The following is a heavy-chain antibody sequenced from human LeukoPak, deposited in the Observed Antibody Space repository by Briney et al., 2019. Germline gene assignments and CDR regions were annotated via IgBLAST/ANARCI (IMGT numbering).Heavy chain of an antibody. V-gene: IGHV1-18*01. CDR2: ISAYNGNT. CDR3: ARDRFGPFTQWYYDSSGQFGFDY. J-gene: IGHJ4*02. Sequence: ASVKVSCKASGYTFTSHGISWVRQAPGQGLEWMGWISAYNGNTNYAQKVQGRAAMTTDTSTSTAYMELRSLRSDDTAVYYCARDRFGPFTQWYYDSSGQFGFDYWGQGTLVTVSS. CDR1: GYTFTSHG. D-gene: IGHD3-22*01.